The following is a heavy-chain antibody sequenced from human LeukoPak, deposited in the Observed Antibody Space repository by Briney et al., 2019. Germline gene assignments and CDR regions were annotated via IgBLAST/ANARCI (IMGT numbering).Heavy chain of an antibody. CDR2: INPNSGGT. Sequence: ASVKVSCKASGYTFTGYYMHWVRQAPGQGLEWRGWINPNSGGTNYAQKFQGRVTMTRDTSISTAYMELSRLRSDDTAVYYCARDRGKYIKSLGPWGQGTLVTVPS. CDR3: ARDRGKYIKSLGP. J-gene: IGHJ5*02. D-gene: IGHD3-10*01. CDR1: GYTFTGYY. V-gene: IGHV1-2*02.